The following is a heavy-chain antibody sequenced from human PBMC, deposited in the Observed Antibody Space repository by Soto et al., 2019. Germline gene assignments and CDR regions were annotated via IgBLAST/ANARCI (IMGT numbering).Heavy chain of an antibody. Sequence: QVQLQQWGAGLLMPSETLSLTCAVYGGSFSGYYWSWIRQPPGKGLEWIGEINHSGSTNYNPSLKSRVTISVDTSKNQFSLKLSSVTAADTAVYYCARGSKGYCSGGSCYRPRYWFDPWGQGTLVTVSS. CDR2: INHSGST. V-gene: IGHV4-34*01. CDR1: GGSFSGYY. CDR3: ARGSKGYCSGGSCYRPRYWFDP. J-gene: IGHJ5*02. D-gene: IGHD2-15*01.